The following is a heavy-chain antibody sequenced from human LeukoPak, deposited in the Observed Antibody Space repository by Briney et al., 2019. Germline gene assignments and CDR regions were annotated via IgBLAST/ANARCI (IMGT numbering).Heavy chain of an antibody. CDR1: GGSIISDHSYAKSY. Sequence: SQTLSLTCTVSGGSIISDHSYAKSYWTWIRQPAGQGLEWIGRVFSDGGTNFNPSLQSRLTISLDTSKNQFSLSLSSVTAADTAIYYCARDRACDYDIRLESWGQGILVTVSS. V-gene: IGHV4-61*02. D-gene: IGHD5-12*01. CDR2: VFSDGGT. J-gene: IGHJ4*02. CDR3: ARDRACDYDIRLES.